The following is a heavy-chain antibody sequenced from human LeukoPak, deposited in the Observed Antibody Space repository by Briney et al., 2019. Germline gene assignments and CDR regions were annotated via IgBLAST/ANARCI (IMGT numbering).Heavy chain of an antibody. CDR3: ATPYTSGWSLYFDN. V-gene: IGHV3-30-3*01. CDR1: GFTFISYT. D-gene: IGHD6-19*01. CDR2: ISHDGGNK. Sequence: GGSLRLSCAASGFTFISYTMHWVRQAPDKGLEWVAVISHDGGNKYYADSVKGRFTISRDNSKNTLYLQMNGLRAEETAMYYCATPYTSGWSLYFDNWGQGTLVTVSS. J-gene: IGHJ4*02.